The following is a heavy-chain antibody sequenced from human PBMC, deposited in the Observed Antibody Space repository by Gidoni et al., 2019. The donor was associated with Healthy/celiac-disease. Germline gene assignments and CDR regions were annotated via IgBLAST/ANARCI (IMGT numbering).Heavy chain of an antibody. CDR1: GGSISSYY. J-gene: IGHJ4*02. CDR2: IYYSGST. V-gene: IGHV4-59*01. CDR3: ARGSYDFWSGYYMYFDY. Sequence: QVQLQESGPGLVKPSETLSLTCTVPGGSISSYYWSWIRQPPGKGLEWIGYIYYSGSTNYNPSLKSRVTISVDTSKNQFSLKLSSVTAADTAVYYCARGSYDFWSGYYMYFDYWGQGTLVTVSS. D-gene: IGHD3-3*01.